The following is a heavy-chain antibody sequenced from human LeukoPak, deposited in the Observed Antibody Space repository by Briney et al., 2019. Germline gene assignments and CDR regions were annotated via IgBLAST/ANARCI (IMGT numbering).Heavy chain of an antibody. J-gene: IGHJ4*02. CDR1: GDSISGYY. D-gene: IGHD3-16*01. CDR3: VYGPNHYYFDH. V-gene: IGHV4-59*01. CDR2: VHDTGST. Sequence: SETLSLTCTVSGDSISGYYYTWIRQPTEKDLEWIGYVHDTGSTNYNPSLKSRVTISLDTSMKQFSLNLRSVTAADAAVYFRVYGPNHYYFDHWGQGTLVTVSS.